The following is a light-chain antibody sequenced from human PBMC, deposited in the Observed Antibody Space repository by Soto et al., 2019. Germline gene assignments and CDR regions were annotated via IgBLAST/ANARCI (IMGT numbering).Light chain of an antibody. V-gene: IGLV2-23*02. J-gene: IGLJ2*01. CDR1: SSDVGSYNL. CDR2: EVS. CDR3: CSYAGSNTDVV. Sequence: QSALTQPASVSGSPGQSITISCTGTSSDVGSYNLVSWYQQHPGKSPQLMIYEVSKRPSGVSNRFSGSKSGNTASLTISGLQAEGEANYSCCSYAGSNTDVVFGEGTKMTVL.